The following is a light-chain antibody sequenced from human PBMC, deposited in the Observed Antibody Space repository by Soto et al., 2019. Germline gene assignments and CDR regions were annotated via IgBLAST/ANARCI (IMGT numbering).Light chain of an antibody. CDR1: QSVSSSQ. J-gene: IGKJ4*01. V-gene: IGKV3-20*01. CDR3: QQYGTSPLT. CDR2: AAS. Sequence: EIVLTQSPGTLSLSPGERATLSCRASQSVSSSQLAWYQQKPGQAPSLLIYAASRRATGIPDRFSGSGSGKDCTLTTSRLEPEYFAMYYCQQYGTSPLTFGGGTKVEIK.